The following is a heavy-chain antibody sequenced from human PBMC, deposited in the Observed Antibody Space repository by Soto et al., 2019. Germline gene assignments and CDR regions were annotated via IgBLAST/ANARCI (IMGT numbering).Heavy chain of an antibody. CDR3: ARERSGIVVVPAAIRYYYYYMDV. V-gene: IGHV1-18*01. CDR2: ISAYNGNT. D-gene: IGHD2-2*01. CDR1: GYTFTSYG. J-gene: IGHJ6*03. Sequence: ASVKVSCKASGYTFTSYGISWVRQAPGQGLEWMGWISAYNGNTNYAQKLQGRVTMTTDTSTSTAYMELRSLRSDDTAVYYCARERSGIVVVPAAIRYYYYYMDVWGKGTTVTVSS.